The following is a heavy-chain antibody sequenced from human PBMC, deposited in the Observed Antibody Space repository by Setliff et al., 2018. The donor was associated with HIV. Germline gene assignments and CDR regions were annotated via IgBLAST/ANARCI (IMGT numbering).Heavy chain of an antibody. J-gene: IGHJ4*02. Sequence: GASVKVSCKASGYTFTSYAISWVRQAPGQGLEWMGRINTNTGNPTYAQGFTGRFVFSLDTSVSMAYLQISSLKAEDTAVYYCARSIYDSSGYYYDARPSYFDYWGQGTLVTVSS. D-gene: IGHD3-22*01. CDR3: ARSIYDSSGYYYDARPSYFDY. V-gene: IGHV7-4-1*04. CDR2: INTNTGNP. CDR1: GYTFTSYA.